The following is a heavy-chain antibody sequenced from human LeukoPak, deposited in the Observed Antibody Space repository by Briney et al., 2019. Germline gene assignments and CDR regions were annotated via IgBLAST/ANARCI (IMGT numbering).Heavy chain of an antibody. CDR3: AKDTSTRWYSSTPLPGDY. CDR2: IKQDGSEK. Sequence: GGSLRLSCEASGLTFSSYWMTWVRQAPGKGLEWVANIKQDGSEKHYVDSVKGRFTISRDNAKNSLYLQMDSLRAEDTAIYYCAKDTSTRWYSSTPLPGDYWGQGTLVTVSS. CDR1: GLTFSSYW. J-gene: IGHJ4*02. D-gene: IGHD6-13*01. V-gene: IGHV3-7*03.